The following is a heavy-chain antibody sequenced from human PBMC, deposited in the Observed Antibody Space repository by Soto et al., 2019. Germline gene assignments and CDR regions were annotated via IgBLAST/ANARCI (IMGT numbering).Heavy chain of an antibody. CDR3: AKGNSGDDDEFDY. J-gene: IGHJ4*02. D-gene: IGHD5-12*01. CDR2: INPKSGGT. Sequence: ASVKVSCKASGYTFTGYYMHWVRQAPGQGLEWMGWINPKSGGTDYAQKFQGRVAMTRDTSSSSAYMELNSLRSDDTAVYYSAKGNSGDDDEFDYWGQGTQVTVSS. CDR1: GYTFTGYY. V-gene: IGHV1-2*02.